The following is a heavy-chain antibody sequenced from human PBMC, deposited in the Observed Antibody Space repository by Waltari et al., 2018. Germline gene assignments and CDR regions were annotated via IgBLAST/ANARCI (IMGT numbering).Heavy chain of an antibody. CDR1: GGPFSSYA. D-gene: IGHD2-2*01. J-gene: IGHJ3*02. Sequence: QVQLVQSGAEVKKPGSSVKVSCKASGGPFSSYAISWVRQAPGQGLEWMGGIIPIFGTANYAQKFQGRVTMTRDTSISTAYMELSRLRSDDTAVYYCASSFIPPDCSSTSCYAAFDIWGQGTMVTVSS. V-gene: IGHV1-69*05. CDR2: IIPIFGTA. CDR3: ASSFIPPDCSSTSCYAAFDI.